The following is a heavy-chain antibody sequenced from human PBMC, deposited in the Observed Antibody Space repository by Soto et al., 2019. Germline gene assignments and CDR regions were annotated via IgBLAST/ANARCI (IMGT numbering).Heavy chain of an antibody. V-gene: IGHV4-30-4*01. J-gene: IGHJ5*02. CDR2: IYYSGST. CDR1: GGSISSGDYY. D-gene: IGHD3-10*01. CDR3: AREVGSGSYYSPWFDP. Sequence: SETLSLTCTVSGGSISSGDYYWSWIRQPPGKGLEWIGYIYYSGSTYYNPSLKSRVTISVDTSKNQFSLKLSSVTAADTAVYYCAREVGSGSYYSPWFDPWGQGTLVTSPQ.